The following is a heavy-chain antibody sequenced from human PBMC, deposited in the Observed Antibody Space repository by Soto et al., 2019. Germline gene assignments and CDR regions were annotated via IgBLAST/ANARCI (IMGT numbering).Heavy chain of an antibody. CDR2: IRSKAYGGTT. D-gene: IGHD2-8*01. J-gene: IGHJ3*02. Sequence: GGSLRLSCTASGFTFGDYAMSWVRQAPGKGLEWVGFIRSKAYGGTTEYAASVKGRFTISRDDSKSIAYLQMNSLKTEDTAVYYCTRVLNYGTNGVCSGRGAAFDIWGQGRMVTVSS. CDR3: TRVLNYGTNGVCSGRGAAFDI. V-gene: IGHV3-49*04. CDR1: GFTFGDYA.